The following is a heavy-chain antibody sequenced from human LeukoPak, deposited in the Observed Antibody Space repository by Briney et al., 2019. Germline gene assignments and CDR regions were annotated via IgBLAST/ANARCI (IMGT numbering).Heavy chain of an antibody. CDR2: IYYSGST. J-gene: IGHJ4*02. CDR3: ARGRTVSPADY. CDR1: GGSISSYY. D-gene: IGHD4-17*01. V-gene: IGHV4-59*01. Sequence: SETLSLTCTVSGGSISSYYWSWIRQPPGKGLEWIGYIYYSGSTNYNPSLKRRVTISVDTSKNQFSLKLSSVTAADTAVYYCARGRTVSPADYWGQGTLVTVSS.